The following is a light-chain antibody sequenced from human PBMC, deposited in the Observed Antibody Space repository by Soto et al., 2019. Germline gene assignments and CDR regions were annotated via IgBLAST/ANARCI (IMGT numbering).Light chain of an antibody. J-gene: IGLJ2*01. CDR3: SSYTTGSTLEV. V-gene: IGLV2-14*01. CDR2: DVS. Sequence: QSVLTQPASVSGSPGQSITISCSGISSDVSLYNYVSWYQQHPGKAPKLIIYDVSYRPSGVSNRFSGSKSGNTASLTISGLQTEDGADYYCSSYTTGSTLEVFGGGTKLTVL. CDR1: SSDVSLYNY.